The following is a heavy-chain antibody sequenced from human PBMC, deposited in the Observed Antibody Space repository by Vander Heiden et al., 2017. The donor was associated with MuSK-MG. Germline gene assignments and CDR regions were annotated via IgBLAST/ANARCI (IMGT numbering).Heavy chain of an antibody. J-gene: IGHJ4*02. CDR2: IIPIFGTA. CDR3: AREVCDEGTTSLY. V-gene: IGHV1-69*12. Sequence: QVQLVQSGAEVKKPGSSVKVSCKASGGTFSSYAISWVRQAPGQGLEWMGGIIPIFGTANYAQKVQGRVTITADESTSTAYMEMSRMSYEDTAVYCCAREVCDEGTTSLYWGQGTLVTVSS. CDR1: GGTFSSYA. D-gene: IGHD4-17*01.